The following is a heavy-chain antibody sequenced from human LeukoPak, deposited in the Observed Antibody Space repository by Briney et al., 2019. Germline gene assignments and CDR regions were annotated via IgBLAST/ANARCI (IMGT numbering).Heavy chain of an antibody. CDR2: INSDGRII. J-gene: IGHJ2*01. Sequence: PGGSLRLSCAASGFAFSSYWMHWVRQAPGKGLVWVSHINSDGRIINYADSVKGRFTISRDNAKNTLYLQMNSLRVEDTAVYYCARGRGWYFDLWGRGTLVTVSS. V-gene: IGHV3-74*01. CDR3: ARGRGWYFDL. CDR1: GFAFSSYW. D-gene: IGHD3-10*01.